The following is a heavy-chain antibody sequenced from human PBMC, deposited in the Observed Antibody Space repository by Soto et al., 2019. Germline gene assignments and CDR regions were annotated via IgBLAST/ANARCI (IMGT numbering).Heavy chain of an antibody. CDR1: GFSFSRYG. D-gene: IGHD3-10*01. Sequence: QVQLVESGGGVVQPGRSLRLSCAASGFSFSRYGMHWVRQAPGKGLEWVAIISYDGTNKYYADSVKGRFTISRDNSKNTLYLQINSLRAEDTAVYYCARGDTLPGYWGQGTRVTVSS. V-gene: IGHV3-33*01. CDR3: ARGDTLPGY. CDR2: ISYDGTNK. J-gene: IGHJ4*02.